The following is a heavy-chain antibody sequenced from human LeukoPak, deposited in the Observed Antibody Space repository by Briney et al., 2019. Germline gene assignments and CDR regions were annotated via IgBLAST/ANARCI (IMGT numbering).Heavy chain of an antibody. Sequence: PSETLSLTCAVYGGSFSGYYWSWIRQPPGKGLEWIGEINHSGSTNCNPSLKSRVTISVDTSKNQFSLKLSSVTAADTAVYYCARGTVWGPPNAFDIWGQGTMVTVSS. CDR3: ARGTVWGPPNAFDI. J-gene: IGHJ3*02. V-gene: IGHV4-34*01. D-gene: IGHD3-16*01. CDR1: GGSFSGYY. CDR2: INHSGST.